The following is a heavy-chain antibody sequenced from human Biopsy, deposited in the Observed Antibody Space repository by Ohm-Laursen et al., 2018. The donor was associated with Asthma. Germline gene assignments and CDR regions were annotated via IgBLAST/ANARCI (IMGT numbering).Heavy chain of an antibody. CDR3: ARTTYGHDGFDP. J-gene: IGHJ5*02. V-gene: IGHV4-31*03. CDR1: GGSINIGDYY. Sequence: TLSFTCTVSGGSINIGDYYWSWIRQHPVKGLEWIGHIYYSGSTYYNPSLKSRVSISLDTSKNQFSLSLTSVTAADTAVYYCARTTYGHDGFDPWGQGTRVTVSS. CDR2: IYYSGST. D-gene: IGHD4-17*01.